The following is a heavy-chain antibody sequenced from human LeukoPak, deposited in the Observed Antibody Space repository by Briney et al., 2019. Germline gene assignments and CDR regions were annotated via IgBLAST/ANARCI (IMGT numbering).Heavy chain of an antibody. CDR1: GFTFSNYA. CDR2: IAGSGAGT. J-gene: IGHJ4*02. V-gene: IGHV3-23*01. Sequence: GGSLRLSCAASGFTFSNYAMSWVRQAPGKGLDWVSAIAGSGAGTFYADSVKGRFTISRDNSKNTLYLQMNNLRADDTAVYYCAKSRARREGSSGSIDYWGQGTLVTVSS. CDR3: AKSRARREGSSGSIDY. D-gene: IGHD3-22*01.